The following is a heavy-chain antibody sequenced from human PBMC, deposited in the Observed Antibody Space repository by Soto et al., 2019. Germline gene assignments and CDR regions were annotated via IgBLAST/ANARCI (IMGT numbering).Heavy chain of an antibody. V-gene: IGHV3-74*01. Sequence: EVQLVESGGGLVQPGGSLRLSCAGTGFSFSTYLMHWVRQAPGKGLEWVSRIKTDGTITGYADSVRGRFTISRDNAKNTLSLQMHSLRAEDTAVYYCARGGVIVVGLEVWGQGTTVTVSS. CDR2: IKTDGTIT. J-gene: IGHJ6*02. D-gene: IGHD3-22*01. CDR1: GFSFSTYL. CDR3: ARGGVIVVGLEV.